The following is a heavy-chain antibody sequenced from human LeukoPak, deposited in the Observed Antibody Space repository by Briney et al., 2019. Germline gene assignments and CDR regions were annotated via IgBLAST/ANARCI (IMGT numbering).Heavy chain of an antibody. V-gene: IGHV3-23*01. CDR1: GFTFSSYA. J-gene: IGHJ5*02. CDR2: ISGSGGST. D-gene: IGHD3-3*01. Sequence: GGSLRLSCAASGFTFSSYAMSWVRQAPGKGLEWASAISGSGGSTYYADSVKGRFTISRDNSKNTLYLQMNSLRAEDTAVYYCAKGHTIFGVVPVWFDPWGQGTLVTVSS. CDR3: AKGHTIFGVVPVWFDP.